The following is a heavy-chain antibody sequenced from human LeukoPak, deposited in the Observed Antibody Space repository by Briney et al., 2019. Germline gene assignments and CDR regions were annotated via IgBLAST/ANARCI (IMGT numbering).Heavy chain of an antibody. D-gene: IGHD6-6*01. CDR2: IVQDESDK. CDR3: ARVSIAARPDY. J-gene: IGHJ4*02. Sequence: GGSLRLSCAASGLNFSRYRLTWVRQAPGKGLEWVANIVQDESDKYYVDSVRGRFTISRDNAKNFLYLQMNSLRAEDTAVYYCARVSIAARPDYWGQGTLVTVSS. CDR1: GLNFSRYR. V-gene: IGHV3-7*02.